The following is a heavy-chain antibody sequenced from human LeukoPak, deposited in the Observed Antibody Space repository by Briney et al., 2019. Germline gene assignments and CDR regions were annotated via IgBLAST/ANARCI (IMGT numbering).Heavy chain of an antibody. CDR2: IYYSGST. J-gene: IGHJ4*02. V-gene: IGHV4-59*01. Sequence: SETLSLTCTVSGGSISSYYWSWIRQPPGKGLEWIGYIYYSGSTNYNPSLKSRVTISVDTSKNQFSLKLSSVTAADTAVYYCARAPYVFCIDYWGRGTLVTVSS. CDR3: ARAPYVFCIDY. CDR1: GGSISSYY. D-gene: IGHD3-3*01.